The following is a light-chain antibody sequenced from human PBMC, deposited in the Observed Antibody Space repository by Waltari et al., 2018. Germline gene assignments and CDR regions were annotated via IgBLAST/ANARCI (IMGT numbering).Light chain of an antibody. CDR3: CSYAGSSTFYV. CDR1: SSDVGSYNL. J-gene: IGLJ1*01. CDR2: EGS. V-gene: IGLV2-23*01. Sequence: QSALTQPASVSGSPGQSITISCTGTSSDVGSYNLVSWYQQYPSKAPKLMIYEGSKRPSGVSNRFSGSKSGNTASLTISGLQAEDEADYYCCSYAGSSTFYVFGTGTKVTVL.